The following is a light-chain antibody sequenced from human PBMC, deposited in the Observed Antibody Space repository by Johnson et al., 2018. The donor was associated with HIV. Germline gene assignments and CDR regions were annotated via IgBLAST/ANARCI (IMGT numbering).Light chain of an antibody. CDR1: SSNIGRNY. Sequence: QSVLTQPPSVSAAPGQMVTISCSGSSSNIGRNYVSWYQQLPGTAPKLLIYQNTWRPSWIPDRFSGSTSGASATLAITGLQTGDEADYYFGTWDSSLSANVFGTVTKVTVL. V-gene: IGLV1-51*02. J-gene: IGLJ1*01. CDR3: GTWDSSLSANV. CDR2: QNT.